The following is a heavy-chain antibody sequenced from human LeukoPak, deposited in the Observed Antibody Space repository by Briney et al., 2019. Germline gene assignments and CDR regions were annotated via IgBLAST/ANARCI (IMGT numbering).Heavy chain of an antibody. Sequence: GGSLRLSCAASGFTFSSYWMHWVRQAPGKGLVWVSRIDTDGSTTTYADSVKGRFTISRDNAKNTLYLQMNSLRAEDTAVYYCARTIGSENAFDLWGQGTMVTVSS. CDR3: ARTIGSENAFDL. J-gene: IGHJ3*01. V-gene: IGHV3-74*01. D-gene: IGHD1-26*01. CDR1: GFTFSSYW. CDR2: IDTDGSTT.